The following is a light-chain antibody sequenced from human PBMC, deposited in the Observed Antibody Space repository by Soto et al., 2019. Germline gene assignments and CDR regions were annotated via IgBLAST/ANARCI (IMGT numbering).Light chain of an antibody. J-gene: IGKJ1*01. CDR1: QSISNW. CDR2: KAS. CDR3: QQYNSYST. Sequence: DIQMTQSPASVSASVGDRVTITCRASQSISNWLAWYQQRPGKAPKLLIYKASSLESGVPSRFSGSGSGTEFTLTISSLQPDDFATYYCQQYNSYSTFGQGTKVDIK. V-gene: IGKV1-5*03.